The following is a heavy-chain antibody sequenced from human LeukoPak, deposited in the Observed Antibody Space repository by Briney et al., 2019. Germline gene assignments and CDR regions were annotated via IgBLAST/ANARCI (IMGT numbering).Heavy chain of an antibody. CDR2: INPSGGST. D-gene: IGHD2-2*01. V-gene: IGHV1-46*01. J-gene: IGHJ4*02. Sequence: ASVKVSCKASGYTFTSYYMHWLRQAPGQGLEWMGIINPSGGSTSYAQKFQGRVTMTRDTSISTAYMELSRLRSDDTAVYYCATLGYCSSTSCDPLDYWGQGTLVTVSS. CDR3: ATLGYCSSTSCDPLDY. CDR1: GYTFTSYY.